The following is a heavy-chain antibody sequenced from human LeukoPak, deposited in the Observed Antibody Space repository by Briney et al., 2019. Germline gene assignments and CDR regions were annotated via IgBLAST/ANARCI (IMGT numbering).Heavy chain of an antibody. D-gene: IGHD4-17*01. CDR1: GGSISSGGYY. Sequence: SETLSLTCTVSGGSISSGGYYWSWIRRHPGKGLEWIGYIYYSGSTYYNPSLKSRVTVSVDTSKNQFSLTLSSVTAADTAVFYCARVSTTVTTSWFDPWGQGTLVTVSS. CDR3: ARVSTTVTTSWFDP. CDR2: IYYSGST. V-gene: IGHV4-31*03. J-gene: IGHJ5*02.